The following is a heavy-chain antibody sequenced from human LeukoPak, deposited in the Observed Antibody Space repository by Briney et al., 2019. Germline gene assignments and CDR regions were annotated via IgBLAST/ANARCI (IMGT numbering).Heavy chain of an antibody. D-gene: IGHD1-26*01. J-gene: IGHJ4*02. Sequence: ASVKVSCKASGYTFTSYDINWVRQATGQGLEWMGWTNPNSGNTGYAQKFQGRVTMTRNTSISTAYMELSSLRSEDTAVYYCAGAKWELPGVMDYWGQGTLVTVSS. CDR3: AGAKWELPGVMDY. CDR1: GYTFTSYD. V-gene: IGHV1-8*01. CDR2: TNPNSGNT.